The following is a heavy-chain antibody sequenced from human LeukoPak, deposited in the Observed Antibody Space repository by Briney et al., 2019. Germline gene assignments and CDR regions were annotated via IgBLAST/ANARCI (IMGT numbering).Heavy chain of an antibody. J-gene: IGHJ4*02. CDR2: ISAYNGNT. CDR3: ARDTDTGNYYGSGSYYSPPGY. CDR1: GYTFTSYG. V-gene: IGHV1-18*01. Sequence: GASVKVSCKASGYTFTSYGISWVRQAPGQGLEWMGWISAYNGNTNYAQKLQGRVTVTTDTFTSTAYMELRSLRSDDTAMYHCARDTDTGNYYGSGSYYSPPGYWGQGTLVTVSS. D-gene: IGHD3-10*01.